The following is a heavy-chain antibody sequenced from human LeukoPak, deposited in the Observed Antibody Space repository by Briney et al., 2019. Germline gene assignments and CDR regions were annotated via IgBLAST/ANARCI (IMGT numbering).Heavy chain of an antibody. J-gene: IGHJ3*02. CDR1: GGSISSNTYY. D-gene: IGHD1-26*01. CDR2: IYYSGST. V-gene: IGHV4-39*01. Sequence: KASETLSLTCTVSGGSISSNTYYWGWIRQPPGKGLEWIGSIYYSGSTYYNPSLKSRVTISVDTSKNQFSLKLSSVTAADTAVYYCARQRGSYTRVDIWGQGTMVTVSS. CDR3: ARQRGSYTRVDI.